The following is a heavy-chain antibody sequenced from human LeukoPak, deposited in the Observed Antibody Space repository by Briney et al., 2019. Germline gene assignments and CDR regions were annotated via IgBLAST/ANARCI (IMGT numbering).Heavy chain of an antibody. CDR1: GFTFSGYA. CDR3: ARCRADSSGYYYQNLHFDY. Sequence: GRSLRLSCAASGFTFSGYAMHWVRQAPGKGLEWVAVISYDGSNKYYADSVKGRFTISRDNSKNTLYLQMNSLRAEDTAVYYCARCRADSSGYYYQNLHFDYWGQGTLVTVSS. CDR2: ISYDGSNK. J-gene: IGHJ4*02. V-gene: IGHV3-30*04. D-gene: IGHD3-22*01.